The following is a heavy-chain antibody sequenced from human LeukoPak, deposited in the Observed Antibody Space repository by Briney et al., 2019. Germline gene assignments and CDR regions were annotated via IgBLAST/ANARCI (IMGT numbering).Heavy chain of an antibody. D-gene: IGHD3-10*01. CDR3: ARLGGGGVPGDY. CDR2: INPNSGAT. V-gene: IGHV1-2*06. J-gene: IGHJ4*02. Sequence: ASVKVPCKASGYTFTGHYMHWVRQAPGQGLEWMGRINPNSGATNYAQKFQGRVTMTRDTSISTAYMELSSLRSDDTAVYYCARLGGGGVPGDYWGQGTLVTVSS. CDR1: GYTFTGHY.